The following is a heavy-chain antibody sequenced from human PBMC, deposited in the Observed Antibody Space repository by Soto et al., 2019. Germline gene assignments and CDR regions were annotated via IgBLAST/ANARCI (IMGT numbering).Heavy chain of an antibody. CDR3: ARAWKIEKFGVISMSKGLDV. CDR2: SSNRDRST. J-gene: IGHJ6*02. Sequence: QVQLVESGGGLVKPGGSLRLSCAASGFIFSDYYMTWIRQAPGKGLEWLSCSSNRDRSTYYADSVKDRFVVSKDNAKNLLYLQMNRLRAEDTAVYFCARAWKIEKFGVISMSKGLDVWGQGTTVTVSS. CDR1: GFIFSDYY. D-gene: IGHD3-3*01. V-gene: IGHV3-11*01.